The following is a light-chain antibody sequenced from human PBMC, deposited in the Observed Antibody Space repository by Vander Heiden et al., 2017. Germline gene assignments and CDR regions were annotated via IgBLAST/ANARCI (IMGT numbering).Light chain of an antibody. CDR1: NSNIGAGYD. J-gene: IGLJ1*01. CDR3: QSYDSRLSGLV. CDR2: GNS. Sequence: QSVLTLTPSGSGAPGQRVRITCTGSNSNIGAGYDVHWYQQLPGTAPKLLISGNSNRPSVVPDRFSGSKSCTSASLAITGLQAEDEADYYCQSYDSRLSGLVFATGTKVTVL. V-gene: IGLV1-40*01.